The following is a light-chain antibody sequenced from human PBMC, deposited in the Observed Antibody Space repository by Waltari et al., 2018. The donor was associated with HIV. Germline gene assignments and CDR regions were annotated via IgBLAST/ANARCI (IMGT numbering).Light chain of an antibody. CDR1: QIIRDNF. J-gene: IGKJ1*01. V-gene: IGKV3-20*01. CDR3: QQYATSPT. Sequence: DILLTQTPGTLSLSPGQRATLSCWASQIIRDNFLAWYQQRPGQAPRLLMFAASSRATGIPDRFTGSGSGTEFSLTIARLEPEDYAVYYCQQYATSPTFG. CDR2: AAS.